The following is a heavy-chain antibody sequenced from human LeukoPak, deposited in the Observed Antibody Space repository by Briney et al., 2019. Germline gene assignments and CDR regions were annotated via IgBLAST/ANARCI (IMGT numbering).Heavy chain of an antibody. CDR3: ARECSSTSCYGIFDY. J-gene: IGHJ4*02. CDR2: IKQDGSEK. CDR1: GFTFSSYW. D-gene: IGHD2-2*01. V-gene: IGHV3-7*01. Sequence: PGGSLRLSCAASGFTFSSYWMSWVRQAPGKGLEWVANIKQDGSEKYYVDSVKGRFTISRDNAKNSLYLQMNSLRAEDTAVYYCARECSSTSCYGIFDYWGQGTLVTVPS.